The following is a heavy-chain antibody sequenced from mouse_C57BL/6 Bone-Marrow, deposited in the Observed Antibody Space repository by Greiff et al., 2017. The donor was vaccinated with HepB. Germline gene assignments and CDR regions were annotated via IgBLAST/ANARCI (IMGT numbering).Heavy chain of an antibody. D-gene: IGHD1-1*01. Sequence: VQLQESGAELVRPGASVTLSCKASGYTFTDYEMHWVKQTPVHGLEWIGAIDPETGGTAYNQKFKGKAILTADKSSSTAYMELRSLTSEDSAVYYCTRDYYGSSYVRRNGVDYWGQGTSVTVSS. CDR2: IDPETGGT. CDR1: GYTFTDYE. CDR3: TRDYYGSSYVRRNGVDY. J-gene: IGHJ4*01. V-gene: IGHV1-15*01.